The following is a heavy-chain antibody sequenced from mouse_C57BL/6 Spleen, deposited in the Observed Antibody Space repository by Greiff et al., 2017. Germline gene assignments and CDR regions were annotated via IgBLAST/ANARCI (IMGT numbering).Heavy chain of an antibody. CDR2: IDPENGDT. V-gene: IGHV14-4*01. J-gene: IGHJ3*01. CDR3: TTDVPMTAQATRFAY. Sequence: EVQLQQSGAELVRPGASVKLSCTASGFNIKDDYMHWVKQRPEQGLEWIGWIDPENGDTEYASKFQGKATITADTSSNTAYLQLSSLTSEDTAVYYCTTDVPMTAQATRFAYWGQGTLVTVSA. CDR1: GFNIKDDY. D-gene: IGHD3-2*02.